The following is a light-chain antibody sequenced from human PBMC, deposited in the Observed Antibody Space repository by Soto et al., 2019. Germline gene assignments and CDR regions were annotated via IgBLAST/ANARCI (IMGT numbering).Light chain of an antibody. Sequence: DIQMTQSPSSLSTSIGDRVTITCRASQRINIYLNWYRQKPGKAPELLIYSASNLQSGVPSRFSGSGSGTDFTLTISGLQSEDFATYYCQQSFSTPTFGQGTRLEIK. J-gene: IGKJ5*01. CDR1: QRINIY. CDR3: QQSFSTPT. CDR2: SAS. V-gene: IGKV1-39*01.